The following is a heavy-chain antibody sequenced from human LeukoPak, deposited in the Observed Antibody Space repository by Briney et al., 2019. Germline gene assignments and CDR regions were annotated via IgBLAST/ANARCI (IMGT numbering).Heavy chain of an antibody. CDR2: ISSSSSTI. V-gene: IGHV3-48*04. Sequence: GGSLRLSCAASGFTFSSYSMNWVRQAPGKGLEWVSYISSSSSTIYYADSVKGRFTISRDNAKNSLYLQMNSLRAEDTAVYYCARDCGGDCSPGDYWGQGTLVTVSS. CDR1: GFTFSSYS. D-gene: IGHD2-21*02. J-gene: IGHJ4*02. CDR3: ARDCGGDCSPGDY.